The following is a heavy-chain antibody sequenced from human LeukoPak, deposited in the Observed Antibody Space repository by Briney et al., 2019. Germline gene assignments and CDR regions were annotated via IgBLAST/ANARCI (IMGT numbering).Heavy chain of an antibody. J-gene: IGHJ4*02. CDR1: GFTFSSYG. V-gene: IGHV3-30*02. CDR2: IRYDGSNK. CDR3: AKDVFRRTIVVVPAAPPAD. Sequence: GGSLRLSCAASGFTFSSYGMHWVRQAPGKGLEWVAFIRYDGSNKYYADSVKGRFTISRDNSKNTLYLQMNSLRAEDTAVYYCAKDVFRRTIVVVPAAPPADWGQGTLVTVSS. D-gene: IGHD2-2*01.